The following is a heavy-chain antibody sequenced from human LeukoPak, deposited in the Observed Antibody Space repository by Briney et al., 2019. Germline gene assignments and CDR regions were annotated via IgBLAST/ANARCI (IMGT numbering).Heavy chain of an antibody. CDR2: THRDDKT. V-gene: IGHV3-53*01. CDR1: GFTVSSSF. D-gene: IGHD2-2*01. J-gene: IGHJ4*02. Sequence: GGSLRLSCAASGFTVSSSFIYWVRRAPGKGLEWVSFTHRDDKTYYADSVKGRFTMSRDSSKNTLYLQMNSLGADDTAVYYCAREVISTPSYFDYWGQGILVTVSS. CDR3: AREVISTPSYFDY.